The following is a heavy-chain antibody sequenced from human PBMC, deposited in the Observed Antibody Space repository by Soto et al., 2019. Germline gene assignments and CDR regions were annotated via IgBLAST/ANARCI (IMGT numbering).Heavy chain of an antibody. CDR2: ISAYTDTP. CDR1: GYTFTNFG. V-gene: IGHV1-18*01. CDR3: ARVIPGVEAWLDP. J-gene: IGHJ5*02. Sequence: ASVKVSCKASGYTFTNFGVTWVRRAPGQGLEWMGWISAYTDTPNYAQKFQGRVTMTIDTSTSTAYMDLRSLTSYDTAVYYCARVIPGVEAWLDPWGQGTLVTVSS. D-gene: IGHD2-2*02.